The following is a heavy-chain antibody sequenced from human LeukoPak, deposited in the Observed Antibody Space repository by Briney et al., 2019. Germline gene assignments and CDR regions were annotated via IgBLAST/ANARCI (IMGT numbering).Heavy chain of an antibody. D-gene: IGHD3-10*01. CDR2: ITDSGGST. Sequence: GGSLRLSCAASGFTFSSYAMSWVRQAPGKGLEWVSGITDSGGSTHYSDSVDGRFTISRDNSNNMLYLQMSSLRADDTAVYYCAKDKSYGSGSYQSDFWGQGTLVTVSS. CDR1: GFTFSSYA. J-gene: IGHJ4*02. CDR3: AKDKSYGSGSYQSDF. V-gene: IGHV3-23*01.